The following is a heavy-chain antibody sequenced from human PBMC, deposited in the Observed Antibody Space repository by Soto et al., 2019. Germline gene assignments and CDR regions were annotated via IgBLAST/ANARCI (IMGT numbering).Heavy chain of an antibody. Sequence: QVQLVESGGGVVQPGRSLRLSCVASGFTFSSYGIHWVRQAPGKGLEWVAVISYDGSNKYYSDSVKGRFTISRDNSKNTLYLQMNSLRPEDTGVYYCATDGGSYYMEFYFDHWGQGTLVTVSS. D-gene: IGHD1-26*01. CDR1: GFTFSSYG. V-gene: IGHV3-30*03. CDR2: ISYDGSNK. CDR3: ATDGGSYYMEFYFDH. J-gene: IGHJ4*02.